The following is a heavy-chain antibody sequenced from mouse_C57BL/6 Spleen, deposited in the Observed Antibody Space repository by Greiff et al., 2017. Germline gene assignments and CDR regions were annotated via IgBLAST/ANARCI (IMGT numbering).Heavy chain of an antibody. CDR2: ISGGGGNT. Sequence: EVQGVESGGGLVKPGGSLKLSCAASGFTFSSYTMSWVRQTPEKRLEWVATISGGGGNTYYPDSVKGRFTISRDNAKHTLYLQMSSLRSEDTSLYYCARQGYYGSSKGDFDDWGTGTTLTVSS. CDR1: GFTFSSYT. V-gene: IGHV5-9*01. CDR3: ARQGYYGSSKGDFDD. D-gene: IGHD1-1*01. J-gene: IGHJ2*01.